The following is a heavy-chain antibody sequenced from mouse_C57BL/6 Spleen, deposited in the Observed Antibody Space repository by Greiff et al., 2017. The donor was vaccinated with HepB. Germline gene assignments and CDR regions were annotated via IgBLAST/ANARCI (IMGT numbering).Heavy chain of an antibody. CDR3: ARGSNYGYFDV. CDR2: INPSTGGT. J-gene: IGHJ1*03. V-gene: IGHV1-42*01. Sequence: EVQLQQSGPELVKPGASVKISCKASGYSFTGYYMNWVKQSPEKSLEWIGEINPSTGGTTYNQKFKAKSTLTVDKSSSTAYMQIKSLTSEDSAVYYCARGSNYGYFDVWGTGTTVTVSS. CDR1: GYSFTGYY. D-gene: IGHD2-5*01.